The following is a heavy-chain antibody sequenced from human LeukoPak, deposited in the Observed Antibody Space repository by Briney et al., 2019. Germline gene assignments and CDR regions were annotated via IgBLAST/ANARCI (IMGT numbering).Heavy chain of an antibody. CDR3: ARRMIVVVDAFDI. CDR1: GFTFSDYY. V-gene: IGHV3-11*01. D-gene: IGHD3-22*01. Sequence: GGSLRLSCAASGFTFSDYYVSWIRQAPGKGLEWVSYISTSGSTIYYADSVKGRFTISRDNARNSLYLEMNSLRAEDTAVYYCARRMIVVVDAFDIWGQGTMVTASS. J-gene: IGHJ3*02. CDR2: ISTSGSTI.